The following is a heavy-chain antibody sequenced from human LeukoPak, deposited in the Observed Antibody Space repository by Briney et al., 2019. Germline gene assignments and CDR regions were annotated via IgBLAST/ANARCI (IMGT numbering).Heavy chain of an antibody. CDR1: TDSVSSNYAA. Sequence: SQTLSVTCAISTDSVSSNYAAWNWLRQSPSRGLEWLGRTYYRSKWYSDFAEYVKGRITINPDTSRNRFSLQLNSVTPEDTAVYYCARGQTGSGRIYDYWGQGTLVTVSS. CDR2: TYYRSKWYS. V-gene: IGHV6-1*01. D-gene: IGHD2-15*01. J-gene: IGHJ4*02. CDR3: ARGQTGSGRIYDY.